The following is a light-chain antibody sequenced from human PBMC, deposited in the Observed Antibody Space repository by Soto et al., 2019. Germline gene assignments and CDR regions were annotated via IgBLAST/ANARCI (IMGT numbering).Light chain of an antibody. CDR1: QSVSSSY. Sequence: IVLTQCPGSLSLSPGERATLSCRASQSVSSSYLAWYQQKPGQAPRLLIYGASSRATGIPDRFSGSGSGTDFTLTISRLEPEDFAVYYCQQYGSSGTFGQGTKVDIK. V-gene: IGKV3-20*01. CDR3: QQYGSSGT. J-gene: IGKJ1*01. CDR2: GAS.